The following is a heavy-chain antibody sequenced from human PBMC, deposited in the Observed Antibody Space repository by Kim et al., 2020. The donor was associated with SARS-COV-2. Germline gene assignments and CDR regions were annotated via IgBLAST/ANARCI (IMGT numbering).Heavy chain of an antibody. D-gene: IGHD4-17*01. Sequence: SETLSLTCTVSGGSISSSSYYWGWIRQPPGKGLEWIGSIYYSGSTYYNPSLKSRVTISVDTSKNQFSLKLSSVTAADTAVYYCASAQRHDYGTDHDAFDIWGQGTMVTVSS. CDR1: GGSISSSSYY. CDR3: ASAQRHDYGTDHDAFDI. J-gene: IGHJ3*02. CDR2: IYYSGST. V-gene: IGHV4-39*01.